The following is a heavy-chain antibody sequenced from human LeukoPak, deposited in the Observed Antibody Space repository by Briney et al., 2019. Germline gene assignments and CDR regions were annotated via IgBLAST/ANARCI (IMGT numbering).Heavy chain of an antibody. J-gene: IGHJ4*02. D-gene: IGHD2-15*01. V-gene: IGHV4-39*07. Sequence: PSETLSLTCSVSGGSISSSSYYWGWIRQPPGKGLEWIATINYSGTTHYNPSLQSRVTMSADTSNSQFSLKVNSVTAADTAVYHCARGRWISGSCYNFDSWGQGTLVTVSS. CDR2: INYSGTT. CDR1: GGSISSSSYY. CDR3: ARGRWISGSCYNFDS.